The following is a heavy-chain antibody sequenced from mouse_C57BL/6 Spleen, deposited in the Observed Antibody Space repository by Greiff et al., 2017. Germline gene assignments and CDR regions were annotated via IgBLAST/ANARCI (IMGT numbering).Heavy chain of an antibody. CDR1: GYAFSSYW. CDR3: AKAYYSNYVGWYFDV. D-gene: IGHD2-5*01. V-gene: IGHV1-80*01. Sequence: QVQLKESGAELVKPGASVKISCKASGYAFSSYWMNWVKQRPGKGLEWIGQIYPGDGDTNYNGKFKGKATLTADKSSSTAYMQLSSLTSEYSAVYFCAKAYYSNYVGWYFDVWGTGTTVTVSS. CDR2: IYPGDGDT. J-gene: IGHJ1*03.